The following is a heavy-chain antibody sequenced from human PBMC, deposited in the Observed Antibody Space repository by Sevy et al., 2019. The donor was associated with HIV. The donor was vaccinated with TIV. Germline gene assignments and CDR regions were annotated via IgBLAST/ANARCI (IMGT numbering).Heavy chain of an antibody. J-gene: IGHJ6*02. CDR2: ISSSSYI. D-gene: IGHD3-10*01. CDR3: ARDQDTMVRGGHYGMDV. CDR1: GFTFSSYS. Sequence: GGSLRLSCAASGFTFSSYSMNWVRQAPGKGLEWVSSISSSSYIYYADSVKGRFTISRDNAKNSLCLQMNSLRAEDTAVYYCARDQDTMVRGGHYGMDVWGQGTTVTVSS. V-gene: IGHV3-21*01.